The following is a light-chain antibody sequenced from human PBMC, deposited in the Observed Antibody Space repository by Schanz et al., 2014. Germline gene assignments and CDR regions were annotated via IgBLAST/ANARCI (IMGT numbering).Light chain of an antibody. CDR3: SSYTSSSTPVV. Sequence: QSALTQPRSVSGSPGQSVTISCTGTSNDIGDYNYVSWYQHHPGKAPKLMIYDVSNRPSGVSDRFSGSKSGNTASLTISGLQAEDEADYYCSSYTSSSTPVVFGGGTKLTVL. J-gene: IGLJ2*01. CDR1: SNDIGDYNY. CDR2: DVS. V-gene: IGLV2-11*01.